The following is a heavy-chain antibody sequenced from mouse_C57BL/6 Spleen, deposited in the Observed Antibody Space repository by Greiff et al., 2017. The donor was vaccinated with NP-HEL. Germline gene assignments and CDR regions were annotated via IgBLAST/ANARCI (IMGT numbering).Heavy chain of an antibody. D-gene: IGHD2-1*01. J-gene: IGHJ4*01. CDR2: IYPGSGST. Sequence: QVQLQQSGAELVKPGASVKMSCKASGYTFTSYWITWVKQRPGQGLEWIGDIYPGSGSTNYNEKFKSKATLTVDTSSSTAYMQLSSLTSEDSAVYYCARFGNYPYAMDYWGQGTSVTVSS. CDR1: GYTFTSYW. CDR3: ARFGNYPYAMDY. V-gene: IGHV1-55*01.